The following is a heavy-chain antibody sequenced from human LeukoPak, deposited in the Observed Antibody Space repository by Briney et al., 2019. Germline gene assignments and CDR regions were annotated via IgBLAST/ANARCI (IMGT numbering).Heavy chain of an antibody. CDR3: ARAIGYCTNGVCPGFDY. CDR1: GGSISSGGYY. D-gene: IGHD2-8*01. CDR2: IYYSGST. Sequence: SQTLSLTCTVSGGSISSGGYYWSWIRQHPGKGLEWIGYIYYSGSTCYNPSLKSRVTISVDTSKNQFSLKLSSVTAADTAVYYCARAIGYCTNGVCPGFDYWGQGTLVTVSS. V-gene: IGHV4-31*03. J-gene: IGHJ4*02.